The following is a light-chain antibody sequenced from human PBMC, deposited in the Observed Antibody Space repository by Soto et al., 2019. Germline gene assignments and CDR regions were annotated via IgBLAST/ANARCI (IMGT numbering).Light chain of an antibody. CDR3: QHYNSYSEA. Sequence: PGERATLSCRASQSVSSSYLSWYQQKPGQAPRLLIYGASTRATGIPARFSGSGSGTDFTLTISSLQPDDFATYYCQHYNSYSEAFGQGTKVDIK. J-gene: IGKJ1*01. CDR1: QSVSSSY. CDR2: GAS. V-gene: IGKV3D-7*01.